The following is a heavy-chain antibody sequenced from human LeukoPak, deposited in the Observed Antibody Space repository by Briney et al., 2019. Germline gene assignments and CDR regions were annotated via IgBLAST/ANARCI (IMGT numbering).Heavy chain of an antibody. CDR3: ARRPVAAEYFQH. Sequence: PGGSLRLFCTGSGFSFTNYAMHWVRQAPGEGLEWVAVISYDESKIYYADSVKGRFTISRDLSTNTLYLQMNSLTTEDTAMYFCARRPVAAEYFQHWGQGTLVTVSS. D-gene: IGHD6-25*01. J-gene: IGHJ1*01. CDR1: GFSFTNYA. CDR2: ISYDESKI. V-gene: IGHV3-30*03.